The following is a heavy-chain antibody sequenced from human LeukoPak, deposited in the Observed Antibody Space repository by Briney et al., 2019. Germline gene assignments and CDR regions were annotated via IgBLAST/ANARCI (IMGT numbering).Heavy chain of an antibody. CDR3: ARDENWGSDD. Sequence: GGSLRLSCAASGFIFSRYWMSWVRQAPGKGLEWVANIKQDGSEIYYVDSVRGRFTISRDNAKNSLYLQMNSLRAEDTAVYYCARDENWGSDDWSQGVLATVSA. D-gene: IGHD3-16*01. V-gene: IGHV3-7*01. CDR1: GFIFSRYW. CDR2: IKQDGSEI. J-gene: IGHJ4*02.